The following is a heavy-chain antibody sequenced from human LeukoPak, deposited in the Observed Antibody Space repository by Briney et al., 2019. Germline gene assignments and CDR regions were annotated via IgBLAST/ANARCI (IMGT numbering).Heavy chain of an antibody. Sequence: ASVKVSCKASGYTFTSYGISWVRQAPGQGLEWMGWISAYNGNTNYAQKLQGRVTMTTDTSTSTAYMELRSLRSDDTAVYYCARDRPTRIVVVPAAMFRFDPWGQGTLVTVSS. V-gene: IGHV1-18*01. D-gene: IGHD2-2*01. J-gene: IGHJ5*02. CDR3: ARDRPTRIVVVPAAMFRFDP. CDR2: ISAYNGNT. CDR1: GYTFTSYG.